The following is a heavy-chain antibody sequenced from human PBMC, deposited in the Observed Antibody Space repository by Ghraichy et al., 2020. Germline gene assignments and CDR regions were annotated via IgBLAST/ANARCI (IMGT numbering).Heavy chain of an antibody. V-gene: IGHV1-18*01. CDR1: GYTFTSYG. J-gene: IGHJ4*02. CDR2: ISAYNGNT. CDR3: ARDGEWELHPGDFDY. Sequence: ASVKVSCKASGYTFTSYGISWVRQAPGQGLEWMGWISAYNGNTNYAQKLQGRVTMTTDTSTSTAYMELRSLRSDDTAVYYCARDGEWELHPGDFDYWGQGTLVTVSS. D-gene: IGHD1-26*01.